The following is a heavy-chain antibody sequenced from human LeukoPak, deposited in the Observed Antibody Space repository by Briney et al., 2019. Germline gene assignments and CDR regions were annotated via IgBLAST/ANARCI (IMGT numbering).Heavy chain of an antibody. CDR1: GFTFSSYW. CDR2: INSDGSST. V-gene: IGHV3-74*01. CDR3: ATEYSSGRFDY. D-gene: IGHD6-19*01. J-gene: IGHJ4*02. Sequence: GGSLRLSCAASGFTFSSYWMHWVRQAPGKGLVWVSRINSDGSSTSYADSVKGRFTISRDNAKNTLYLQMTSLRAEDTAVYYCATEYSSGRFDYWGQGTLVTVPS.